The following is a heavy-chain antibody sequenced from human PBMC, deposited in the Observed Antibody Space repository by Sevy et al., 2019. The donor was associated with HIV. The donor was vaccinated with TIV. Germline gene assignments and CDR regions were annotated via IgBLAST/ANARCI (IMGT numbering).Heavy chain of an antibody. V-gene: IGHV4-59*01. D-gene: IGHD3-22*01. J-gene: IGHJ3*02. Sequence: SETLSLTCTVSGGSISNYYWSWIRQPPGKGLEWIANIYDSGSTNYNPSLKSRVTISVDTSKNQFSRKLRSVTAADTAVYYCARGDGIYFDGSVYYPDGAFDIWGQGTMVTVSS. CDR2: IYDSGST. CDR1: GGSISNYY. CDR3: ARGDGIYFDGSVYYPDGAFDI.